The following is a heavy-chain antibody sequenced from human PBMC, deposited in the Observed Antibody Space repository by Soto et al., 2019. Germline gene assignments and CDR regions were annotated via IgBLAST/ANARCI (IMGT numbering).Heavy chain of an antibody. V-gene: IGHV1-18*04. CDR2: ISAYNGNT. Sequence: QVQLVQSGAEVKKPGASVKVSCKAPGYTFTSYGISWVRQAPGQGREWMGWISAYNGNTNYAQKPQCRHTMTTDKSTRTAYMVLRSLSSDDTHAYYYARGPYCSSTSCYFGLNYWGQGTLVTVSS. CDR1: GYTFTSYG. D-gene: IGHD2-2*01. CDR3: ARGPYCSSTSCYFGLNY. J-gene: IGHJ4*02.